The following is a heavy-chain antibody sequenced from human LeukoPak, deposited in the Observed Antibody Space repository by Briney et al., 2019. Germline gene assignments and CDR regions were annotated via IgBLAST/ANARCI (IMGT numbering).Heavy chain of an antibody. V-gene: IGHV1-18*01. CDR2: ISAHNGNA. CDR1: GYTFTSYG. J-gene: IGHJ4*02. CDR3: ARAAHYYDSTDPFDY. D-gene: IGHD3-22*01. Sequence: ASVKVSCKASGYTFTSYGISWVRQAPGQGLEWMGWISAHNGNANYAQNLQGRVTMTTDTSTSTAYMELRSLRSDDTAMYYCARAAHYYDSTDPFDYWGQGTLVTVSS.